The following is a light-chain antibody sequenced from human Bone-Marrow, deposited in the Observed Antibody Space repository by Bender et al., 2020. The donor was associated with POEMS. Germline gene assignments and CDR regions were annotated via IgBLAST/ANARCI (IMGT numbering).Light chain of an antibody. CDR1: SSDVGGYEY. Sequence: QSALTQPASVSGSPGQSITISCTGTSSDVGGYEYVSWYQHHPGKAPKLMIYDVTKRPSGVPDRFSGSKSGNTASLTVSGLQAEDEAEYYCSSYASSKKLVFGGGTKVTVL. CDR3: SSYASSKKLV. V-gene: IGLV2-8*01. CDR2: DVT. J-gene: IGLJ2*01.